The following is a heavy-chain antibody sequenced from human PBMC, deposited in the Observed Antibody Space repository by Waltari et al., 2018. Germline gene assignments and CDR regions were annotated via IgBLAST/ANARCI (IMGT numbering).Heavy chain of an antibody. Sequence: QVQLVQSGAELKEPGASMKVSCKASGYTFTGYYMHWVRQAPGQGLEWMGRINPNRWGTNSAQKLQGRVTMTRDTSINTAYMELSRLRSDDTALDYCVRGGIWYDTSGHRFLFDYWGQGTLVTVSS. V-gene: IGHV1-2*06. CDR1: GYTFTGYY. CDR3: VRGGIWYDTSGHRFLFDY. CDR2: INPNRWGT. D-gene: IGHD3-22*01. J-gene: IGHJ4*02.